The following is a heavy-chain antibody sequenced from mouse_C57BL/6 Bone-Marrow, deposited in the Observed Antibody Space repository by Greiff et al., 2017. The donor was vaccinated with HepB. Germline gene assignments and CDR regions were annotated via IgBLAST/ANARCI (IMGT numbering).Heavy chain of an antibody. Sequence: QVQLQQPGAELVKPGASVKLSCKASGYTFTSYWMQWVKQRPGQGLEWIGEIDPSDSYTNYNQKFKGKATLTVDTSSSTAYMQLSSLTSEDSAVYYCARRDYDYDVGDYWGQGTLVTVSA. D-gene: IGHD2-4*01. CDR3: ARRDYDYDVGDY. V-gene: IGHV1-50*01. J-gene: IGHJ3*01. CDR1: GYTFTSYW. CDR2: IDPSDSYT.